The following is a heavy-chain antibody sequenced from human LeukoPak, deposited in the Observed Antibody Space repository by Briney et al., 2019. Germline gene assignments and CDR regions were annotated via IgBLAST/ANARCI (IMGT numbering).Heavy chain of an antibody. D-gene: IGHD4/OR15-4a*01. J-gene: IGHJ4*02. Sequence: GGSLRLSCVASGFTFSNYYMSWVRQAPGKGLEWVGHINGDGSQKYYVDSVRGRFTFSRDNAKNAVYLQMSSLRFDDTAVYYCARDEYPQQPNYRFDHWGRRSLVIVSS. CDR1: GFTFSNYY. CDR2: INGDGSQK. CDR3: ARDEYPQQPNYRFDH. V-gene: IGHV3-7*01.